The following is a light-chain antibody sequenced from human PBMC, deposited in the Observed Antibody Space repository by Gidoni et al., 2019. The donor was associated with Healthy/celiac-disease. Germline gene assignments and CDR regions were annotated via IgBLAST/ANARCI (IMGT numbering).Light chain of an antibody. CDR2: SNN. CDR1: SSNIGSNT. CDR3: AAWDDSRNGFYV. Sequence: SLLTQPPSASRPPRPRVTISCSGRSSNIGSNTVNCYQQLPGTAPKPLIYSNNQRPSGGPDRFSGAKSGTSAALVISGRQSEDEADDYCAAWDDSRNGFYVFGTGTKVTVL. V-gene: IGLV1-44*01. J-gene: IGLJ1*01.